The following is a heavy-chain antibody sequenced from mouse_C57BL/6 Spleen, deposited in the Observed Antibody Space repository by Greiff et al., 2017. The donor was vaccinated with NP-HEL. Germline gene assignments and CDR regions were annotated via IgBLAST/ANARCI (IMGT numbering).Heavy chain of an antibody. Sequence: VQLQQSGPELVKPGASVKISCKASGYTFTDYYMNWVQQSPGKSLEWIGDINPNNGGTSYNQKFKGKATLTVDKSSSTAYMELRSLTSEYSAVYYCARSTTVVFDYWGQGTTLTVSS. J-gene: IGHJ2*01. D-gene: IGHD1-1*01. CDR2: INPNNGGT. CDR3: ARSTTVVFDY. CDR1: GYTFTDYY. V-gene: IGHV1-26*01.